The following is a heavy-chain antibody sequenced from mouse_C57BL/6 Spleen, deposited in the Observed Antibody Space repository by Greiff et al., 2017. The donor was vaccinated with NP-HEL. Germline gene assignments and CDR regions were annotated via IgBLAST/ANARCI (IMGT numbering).Heavy chain of an antibody. CDR1: EYEFPSHD. Sequence: EVNVVESGGGLVQPGESLKLSCESNEYEFPSHDMSWVRKTPEKRLELVAAINSDGGSTYYPDTMERRFIISRDNTKKTLYLQMSSLRSEDTALYYCARQGYYGSNHWYFEVWGTGTTVTVSS. CDR2: INSDGGST. CDR3: ARQGYYGSNHWYFEV. V-gene: IGHV5-2*01. J-gene: IGHJ1*03. D-gene: IGHD1-1*01.